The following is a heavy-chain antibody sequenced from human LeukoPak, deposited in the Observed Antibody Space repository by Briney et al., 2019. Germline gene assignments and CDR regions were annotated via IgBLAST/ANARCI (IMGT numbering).Heavy chain of an antibody. D-gene: IGHD3-22*01. CDR1: GFTFSSYA. Sequence: PGGSLRLSCAASGFTFSSYAMHWVRQAPGKGLEWVAVISYDGSNKYYADSVKGRFTISRDNSMNTLYLQMNSLRAEDTAVYYCARAYYYDSSGTTTLFDYWGQGTLVTVSS. CDR2: ISYDGSNK. CDR3: ARAYYYDSSGTTTLFDY. J-gene: IGHJ4*02. V-gene: IGHV3-30*04.